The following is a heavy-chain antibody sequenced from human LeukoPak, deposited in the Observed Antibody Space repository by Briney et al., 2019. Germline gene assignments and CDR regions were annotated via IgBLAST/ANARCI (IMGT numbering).Heavy chain of an antibody. CDR3: ASQSSPITMVRGAVTYYYYYYMDV. D-gene: IGHD3-10*01. J-gene: IGHJ6*03. Sequence: GGTLRLSCAVSGFTFSSYGMSWVRHAPGKWLEWVSAISGSGGSTYYADSVKGRFTISRDNSKNTLYLQMNSLRAEDTAVYYCASQSSPITMVRGAVTYYYYYYMDVWGKGTTVTISS. CDR2: ISGSGGST. CDR1: GFTFSSYG. V-gene: IGHV3-23*01.